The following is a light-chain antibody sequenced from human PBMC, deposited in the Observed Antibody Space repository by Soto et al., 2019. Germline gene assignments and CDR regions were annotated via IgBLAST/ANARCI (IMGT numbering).Light chain of an antibody. CDR3: AAWDDSLNGFYV. CDR1: SSNIGSNT. V-gene: IGLV1-44*01. CDR2: SNN. J-gene: IGLJ1*01. Sequence: QSVLTQPPSASGTPGQRVAISCSGSSSNIGSNTVNWYQQFPQTAPKLPIYSNNQRPSGVPDRFSGSKSGTSASLAISGLQSEDEADYYCAAWDDSLNGFYVFGTGTKVNV.